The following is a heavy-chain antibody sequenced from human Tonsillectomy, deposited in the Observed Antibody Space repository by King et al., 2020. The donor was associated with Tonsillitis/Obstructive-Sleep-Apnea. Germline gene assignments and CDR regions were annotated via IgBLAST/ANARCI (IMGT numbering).Heavy chain of an antibody. Sequence: VQLVESGGGLVQPGGSLRLSCGASGFTVSSNSMSWVRQAPGRGLGWVSVIYSAGSTNNADSVKGRFTISRDNSKNTLYLQINSLRAEDTAVYYCASIDYGLDYWGQGTLVTVSS. CDR2: IYSAGST. CDR1: GFTVSSNS. D-gene: IGHD4-17*01. V-gene: IGHV3-66*01. J-gene: IGHJ4*02. CDR3: ASIDYGLDY.